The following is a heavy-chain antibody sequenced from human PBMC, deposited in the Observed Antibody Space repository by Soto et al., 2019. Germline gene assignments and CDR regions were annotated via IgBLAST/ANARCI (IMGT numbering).Heavy chain of an antibody. D-gene: IGHD5-12*01. CDR2: ISGYNGDT. CDR1: GYTFASYG. J-gene: IGHJ4*02. CDR3: ARSGLSFPMSPTYDCVW. Sequence: QVQLVQSGTDVKKPGASVKVSCKASGYTFASYGISWVRQAPGQGLEWLGWISGYNGDTHYVQKLQGRVTVTIDRSTSTAYMELRKLRSDDTAVYCCARSGLSFPMSPTYDCVWWCQGTLVTVPS. V-gene: IGHV1-18*04.